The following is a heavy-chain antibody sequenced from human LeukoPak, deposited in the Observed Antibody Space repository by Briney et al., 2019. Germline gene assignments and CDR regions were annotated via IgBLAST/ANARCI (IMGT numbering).Heavy chain of an antibody. D-gene: IGHD2-15*01. V-gene: IGHV1-2*02. Sequence: GASVKVSCKASGYTFTGYYMHWVRQAPGQGLEWMGWINPNSGGTNYAQKFQGRVTMTRDTSISTAYMELSRLRSDDTAVYYCARELEDIVVVVAAHYGMDVWGQGTTVTVSS. CDR3: ARELEDIVVVVAAHYGMDV. CDR2: INPNSGGT. J-gene: IGHJ6*02. CDR1: GYTFTGYY.